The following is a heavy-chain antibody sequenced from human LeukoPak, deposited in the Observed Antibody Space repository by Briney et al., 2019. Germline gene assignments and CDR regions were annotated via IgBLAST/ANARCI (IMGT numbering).Heavy chain of an antibody. D-gene: IGHD2-2*01. V-gene: IGHV3-7*04. CDR1: GFTFSSYT. CDR2: IKQDGSEK. J-gene: IGHJ4*02. Sequence: PGGSLRLSCAASGFTFSSYTMSWVRQAPGTGLEWVASIKQDGSEKSYVDSVKGRFTISRDNAKNSLYLQMNSLRAEDTAVYYCARGGYQLLWYWGQGTLVTVSS. CDR3: ARGGYQLLWY.